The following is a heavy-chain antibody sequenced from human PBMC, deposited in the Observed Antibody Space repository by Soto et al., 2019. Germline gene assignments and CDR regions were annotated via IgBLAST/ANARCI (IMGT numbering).Heavy chain of an antibody. V-gene: IGHV3-15*01. CDR2: IKRKTDGGTT. D-gene: IGHD1-26*01. Sequence: GGSLRLSCAASGFTFSNAWMSWVRQAPGKGLEWVGRIKRKTDGGTTDYAAPVKGRFTISRDDSKNTLYLQMNSLKTEDTAVYYCTTMGHFSYYYYYMDVWGKGTTVTVSS. CDR3: TTMGHFSYYYYYMDV. J-gene: IGHJ6*03. CDR1: GFTFSNAW.